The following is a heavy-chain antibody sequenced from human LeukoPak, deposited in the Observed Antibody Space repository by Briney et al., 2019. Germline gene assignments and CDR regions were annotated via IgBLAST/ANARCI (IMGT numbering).Heavy chain of an antibody. CDR3: ARDYGSGSYSPSDY. D-gene: IGHD3-10*01. V-gene: IGHV3-33*01. CDR2: IWYDGSNK. CDR1: GFTFSSYG. J-gene: IGHJ4*02. Sequence: GGSLSLSCAASGFTFSSYGMHWVRQAPGKGLEWVAVIWYDGSNKYYADSVKGRFTISRDNSKNTLYLQMNSLRAEDTAVYYCARDYGSGSYSPSDYWGQGTLVTVSS.